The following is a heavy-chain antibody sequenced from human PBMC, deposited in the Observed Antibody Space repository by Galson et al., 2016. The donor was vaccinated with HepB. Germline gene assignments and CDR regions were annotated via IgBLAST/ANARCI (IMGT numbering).Heavy chain of an antibody. CDR2: ISTGGTTI. D-gene: IGHD2-21*02. V-gene: IGHV3-48*02. CDR3: AREGVTVDAFDI. CDR1: GFTFSLYS. Sequence: SLRLSCAASGFTFSLYSMYWVRQAPGKGLDWVSYISTGGTTIYYADSVKGRFTISRDNAKNLLYLQMNSLRDDDTAVYYCAREGVTVDAFDIWGQGTMVTVSS. J-gene: IGHJ3*02.